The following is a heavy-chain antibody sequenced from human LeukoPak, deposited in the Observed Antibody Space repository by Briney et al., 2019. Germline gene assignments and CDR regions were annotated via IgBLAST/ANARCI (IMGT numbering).Heavy chain of an antibody. Sequence: SQTLSLTCTVSGGSISSGDYYWSWIRQPPGKGLEWIGYIYYSGSTYCNPSLKSRVTISVDTSKNQFSLKLSSVTAADTAVYYCARLGELRNVDYWGQGTLVTVSS. V-gene: IGHV4-30-4*01. CDR3: ARLGELRNVDY. CDR1: GGSISSGDYY. CDR2: IYYSGST. D-gene: IGHD1-26*01. J-gene: IGHJ4*02.